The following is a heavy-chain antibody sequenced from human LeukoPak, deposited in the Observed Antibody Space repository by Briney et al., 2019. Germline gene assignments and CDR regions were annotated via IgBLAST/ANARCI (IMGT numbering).Heavy chain of an antibody. Sequence: KASETLSLTCTVSGGTISSYYWSWIRQPPGKGLEWIGYIYNSGSTDYNPSLENRVTISVDTSKKQFSLKLSSVTAADTAVYYCARGSSDYGVHYYYHMDVWGKGTTATVSS. CDR3: ARGSSDYGVHYYYHMDV. D-gene: IGHD4-17*01. J-gene: IGHJ6*03. V-gene: IGHV4-59*01. CDR1: GGTISSYY. CDR2: IYNSGST.